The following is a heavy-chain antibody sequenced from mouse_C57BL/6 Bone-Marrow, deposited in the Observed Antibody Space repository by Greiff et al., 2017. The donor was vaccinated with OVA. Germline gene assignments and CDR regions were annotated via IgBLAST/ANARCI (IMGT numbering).Heavy chain of an antibody. CDR3: ARWAPYYYGSLFDY. D-gene: IGHD1-1*01. Sequence: QVQLQQSGAELMKPGASVKLSCKATGYTFTGYWIEWVKQRPGHGLEWIGEILPGSGSTNYHEKFKGKATFTADTSSNTAYMQLSSLTTEDYAIYYCARWAPYYYGSLFDYWGQGTTLTVSS. CDR1: GYTFTGYW. J-gene: IGHJ2*01. V-gene: IGHV1-9*01. CDR2: ILPGSGST.